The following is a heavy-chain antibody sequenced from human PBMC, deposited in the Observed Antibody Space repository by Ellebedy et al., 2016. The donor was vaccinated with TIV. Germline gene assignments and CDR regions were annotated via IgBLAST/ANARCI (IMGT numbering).Heavy chain of an antibody. D-gene: IGHD5-12*01. J-gene: IGHJ6*02. Sequence: AASVKVSCKASGYTFTGYYIHWVRQAPGQGLEWMGWINPDSGGKNFAQKFQDSVTMTRDTSITTAYMELSRLKSDDTAVYYCARGADIVRVILSNYFYSTMDVWGQGTTVTVS. CDR1: GYTFTGYY. CDR2: INPDSGGK. V-gene: IGHV1-2*02. CDR3: ARGADIVRVILSNYFYSTMDV.